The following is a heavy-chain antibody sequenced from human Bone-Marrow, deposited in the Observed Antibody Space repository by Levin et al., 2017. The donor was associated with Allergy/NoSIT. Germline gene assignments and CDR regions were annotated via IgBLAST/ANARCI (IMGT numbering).Heavy chain of an antibody. Sequence: ASVKVSCKASGYTFTSYGISWVRQAPGQGLEWMGWISAYNGNTNYAQKLQGRVTMTTDTSTSTAYMELRSLRSDDTAVYYCARDREYYDSSYYYGMDVWGQGTTVTVSS. CDR3: ARDREYYDSSYYYGMDV. CDR1: GYTFTSYG. D-gene: IGHD3-22*01. J-gene: IGHJ6*02. V-gene: IGHV1-18*01. CDR2: ISAYNGNT.